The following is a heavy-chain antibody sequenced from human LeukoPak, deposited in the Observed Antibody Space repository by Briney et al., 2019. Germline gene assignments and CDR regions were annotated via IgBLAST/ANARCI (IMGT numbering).Heavy chain of an antibody. CDR3: AKEIYAYGSRGFDY. CDR1: QFTFTYYA. V-gene: IGHV3-23*01. J-gene: IGHJ4*02. D-gene: IGHD3-10*01. Sequence: PGGSLRLSCSASQFTFTYYAMTWVRQAPGKGLEWVAGISGSGEYTYYAGSVKGRFTISRDNYKNTLYLQLNSLRVKDTAVYYCAKEIYAYGSRGFDYWGQGNPVTVSS. CDR2: ISGSGEYT.